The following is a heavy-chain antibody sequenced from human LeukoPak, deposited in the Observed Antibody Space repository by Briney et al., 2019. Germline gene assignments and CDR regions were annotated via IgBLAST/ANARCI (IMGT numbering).Heavy chain of an antibody. CDR3: ARDKIVGPTTLVY. V-gene: IGHV3-7*01. J-gene: IGHJ4*02. D-gene: IGHD1-26*01. Sequence: GGSQRLSCVASGFTFSSYWMSWVRQTPEKGLEWVANIKQDESEKYYVDSVKGRFTISRDNAKNSLYLQMNSLRADDTAVYYCARDKIVGPTTLVYWGQGTLVTVSS. CDR1: GFTFSSYW. CDR2: IKQDESEK.